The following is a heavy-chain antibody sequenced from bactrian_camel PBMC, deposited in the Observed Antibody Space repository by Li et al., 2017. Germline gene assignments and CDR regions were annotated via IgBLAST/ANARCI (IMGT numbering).Heavy chain of an antibody. CDR1: GDTYNMLC. CDR2: IDSDGSI. V-gene: IGHV3S53*01. Sequence: HVQLVESGGGSVQSGESLRLSCAASGDTYNMLCMGWFRQAPGKEREGVAAIDSDGSINYGDSVKGRASISPDNVKNTLYLQINSLKPEDTARYYCGRGFSTALGPHCQYNFSGRGTEVTVSPSSGRGTQVTVS. J-gene: IGHJ4*01. D-gene: IGHD3*01.